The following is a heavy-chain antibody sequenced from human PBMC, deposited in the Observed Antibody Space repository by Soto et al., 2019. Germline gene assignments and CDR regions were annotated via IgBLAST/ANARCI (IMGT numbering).Heavy chain of an antibody. V-gene: IGHV3-30*18. Sequence: QVQLVESGGGVVQPGRSLTLSCAASGFTFSSHGMHWVRQAPGKGLEWVAVISYDGSNKYSADSVKGRFTISRDNSKNTLSLQMNSLRADDTAVYYCAKAVGATQRGYFDHWGQGALVTVSS. CDR1: GFTFSSHG. J-gene: IGHJ4*02. D-gene: IGHD1-26*01. CDR2: ISYDGSNK. CDR3: AKAVGATQRGYFDH.